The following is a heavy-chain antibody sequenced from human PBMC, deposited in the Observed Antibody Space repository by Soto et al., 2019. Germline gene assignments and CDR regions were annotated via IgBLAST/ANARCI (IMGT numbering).Heavy chain of an antibody. J-gene: IGHJ4*02. V-gene: IGHV4-39*01. CDR1: GGSISSSSYY. D-gene: IGHD4-4*01. CDR3: ARNNIRSNNGAESTLFAY. Sequence: SETLSLTCTVSGGSISSSSYYWGWIRQPPGKGLEWIGSIYYSGSTYYNPSLKSRVTISVDTSKNQFSLKLSSVTAADTAVYYCARNNIRSNNGAESTLFAYWGKGTLVTVSS. CDR2: IYYSGST.